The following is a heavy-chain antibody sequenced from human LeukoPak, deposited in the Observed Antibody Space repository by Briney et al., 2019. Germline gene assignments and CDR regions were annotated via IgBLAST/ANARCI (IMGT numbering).Heavy chain of an antibody. V-gene: IGHV4-4*07. J-gene: IGHJ5*02. CDR1: GGSISSYY. D-gene: IGHD1-1*01. Sequence: SETLSLTCTVSGGSISSYYWGWIRQPAGKGLEWIGRIYTSGSTNYNPSLKSRVTMSVDTSKNQFSLKLSSVTAADAAVYYCAREQNWSRFDPWGQGTLVTVSS. CDR2: IYTSGST. CDR3: AREQNWSRFDP.